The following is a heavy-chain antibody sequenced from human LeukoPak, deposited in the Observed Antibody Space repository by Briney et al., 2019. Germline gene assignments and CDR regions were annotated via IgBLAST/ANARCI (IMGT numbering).Heavy chain of an antibody. D-gene: IGHD3-22*01. V-gene: IGHV4-30-4*01. CDR1: GGSISSGDYY. CDR2: IYYSGST. Sequence: PSQTLSLTCTVSGGSISSGDYYWSWIRQPPGKGLEWIGYIYYSGSTYYSPSLKSRVTISVDTSKNQFSLELSSVTAADTAVYYCARYSLPYYYDSSGYGGAYFDYWGQGTLVTVSP. CDR3: ARYSLPYYYDSSGYGGAYFDY. J-gene: IGHJ4*02.